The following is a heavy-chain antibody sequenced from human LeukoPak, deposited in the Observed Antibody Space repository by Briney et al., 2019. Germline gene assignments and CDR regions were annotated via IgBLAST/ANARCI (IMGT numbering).Heavy chain of an antibody. CDR2: ISGSGGST. CDR3: AKTIAARPYYFDY. V-gene: IGHV3-23*01. Sequence: GGSLRLSCAASGFTFSSYAMSWVRQAPGKGLEWVSAISGSGGSTYYADSVKGRFTISRDNSKNTLYLQMNSPRAEDTAVYYCAKTIAARPYYFDYWGQGTLVTVSS. CDR1: GFTFSSYA. J-gene: IGHJ4*02. D-gene: IGHD6-6*01.